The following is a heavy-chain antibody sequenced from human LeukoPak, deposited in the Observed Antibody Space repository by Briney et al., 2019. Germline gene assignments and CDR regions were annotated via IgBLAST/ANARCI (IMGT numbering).Heavy chain of an antibody. CDR2: INYSGST. J-gene: IGHJ5*02. V-gene: IGHV4-59*01. CDR1: GGSISSYY. Sequence: SETLSLTCTVSGGSISSYYWSWIRQPPGKGLEWIGYINYSGSTNYNPSLKSRVTISVDTSKNQFSLKLSSVTAADTAVYYCARDGEMATTTYNWFDPWGQGTLVTVSS. CDR3: ARDGEMATTTYNWFDP. D-gene: IGHD5-24*01.